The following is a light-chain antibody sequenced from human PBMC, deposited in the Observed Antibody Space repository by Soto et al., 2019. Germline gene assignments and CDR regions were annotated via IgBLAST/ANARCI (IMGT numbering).Light chain of an antibody. J-gene: IGKJ4*01. Sequence: EIVLTQSPATLSLSPGERATLSCRASQSVSSYLAWYQQKPGQAPRLLIYDASNRATGIPARFSGSGSGTDFTLTISSLEPEDFAVYYCQQRELTFGGGTKVXIK. CDR2: DAS. CDR1: QSVSSY. CDR3: QQRELT. V-gene: IGKV3-11*01.